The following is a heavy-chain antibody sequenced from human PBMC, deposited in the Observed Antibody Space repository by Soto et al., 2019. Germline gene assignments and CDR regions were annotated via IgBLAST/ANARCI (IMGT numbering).Heavy chain of an antibody. J-gene: IGHJ4*02. Sequence: ASETLSLTCSVSGAPISSDHYYWSWIRHLPGKGLEWIGSIYDSGTTKYNPSLTSRLALSVDASKNQFSLKLTSVTAADTAVYYCALALGPTTGLDYWGPGILVTVSS. CDR1: GAPISSDHYY. CDR3: ALALGPTTGLDY. D-gene: IGHD6-19*01. CDR2: IYDSGTT. V-gene: IGHV4-31*03.